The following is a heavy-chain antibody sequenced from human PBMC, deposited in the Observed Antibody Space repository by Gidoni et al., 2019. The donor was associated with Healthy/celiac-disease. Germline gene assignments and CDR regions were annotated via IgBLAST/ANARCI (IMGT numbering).Heavy chain of an antibody. D-gene: IGHD6-13*01. V-gene: IGHV4-39*01. J-gene: IGHJ6*02. CDR3: ARHQIAAEVVGMDV. CDR1: GGSISSSSYY. CDR2: IYYSGST. Sequence: QLQLQESGPGLVKPSETLSLTCTVPGGSISSSSYYWGWIRQPPGKGLEWIGSIYYSGSTYYNPSLKSRVTISVDTSKNQFSLKLSSVTAADTAVYYCARHQIAAEVVGMDVWGQGTTVTVSS.